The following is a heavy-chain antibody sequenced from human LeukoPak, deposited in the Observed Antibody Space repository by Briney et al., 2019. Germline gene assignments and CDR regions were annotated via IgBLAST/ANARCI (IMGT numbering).Heavy chain of an antibody. CDR3: ARGELTTVTSYYYYGMDV. D-gene: IGHD4-17*01. Sequence: GGSLRLSCAPSGFTLSSHSMNCVRPAPGKGLECGSSITSSSSYLYYADSVKGRFTISSDNAKNSLYLQMDSLSAEHTAVYYFARGELTTVTSYYYYGMDVWGQGTTVTVSS. V-gene: IGHV3-21*01. CDR2: ITSSSSYL. CDR1: GFTLSSHS. J-gene: IGHJ6*02.